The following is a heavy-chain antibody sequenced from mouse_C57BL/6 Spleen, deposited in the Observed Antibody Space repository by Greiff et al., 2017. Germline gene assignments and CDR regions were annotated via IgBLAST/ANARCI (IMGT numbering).Heavy chain of an antibody. J-gene: IGHJ4*01. D-gene: IGHD4-1*01. Sequence: EVQLQESGPELVKPGASVKISCKASGYSFTGYYMNWVKQSPEKSLEWIGEINPSTGGTTYNQKFKGKATLTVDTSSSTAYMQLSSLTSEDSAVYYCARGTGTGAMDYWGQGTSVTVSS. CDR1: GYSFTGYY. CDR2: INPSTGGT. CDR3: ARGTGTGAMDY. V-gene: IGHV1-42*01.